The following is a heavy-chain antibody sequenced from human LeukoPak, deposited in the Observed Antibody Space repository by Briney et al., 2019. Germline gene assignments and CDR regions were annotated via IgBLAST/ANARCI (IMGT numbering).Heavy chain of an antibody. CDR3: ARPLGNGWFDL. J-gene: IGHJ5*02. Sequence: GGSLRLSCAASGFALSSSWMMSWVRQAPGKGLEWVANIKQDGSEKFYVGSVKGRFTISRDDAKNSLHLQMNSLRDEDTAIYYCARPLGNGWFDLWGQGTLVTVSS. CDR1: GFALSSSW. D-gene: IGHD1-1*01. CDR2: IKQDGSEK. V-gene: IGHV3-7*01.